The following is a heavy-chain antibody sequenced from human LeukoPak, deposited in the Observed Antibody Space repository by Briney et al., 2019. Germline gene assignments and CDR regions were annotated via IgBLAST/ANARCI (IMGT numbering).Heavy chain of an antibody. CDR2: ISAYNGNT. J-gene: IGHJ4*02. V-gene: IGHV1-18*01. Sequence: GASVKVSCKASGHTFTSYGISWVRQAPGQGLEWMGWISAYNGNTNYAQKLQGRVTMTTDTSTSTDYMELRRLRSDDTDVYYCARDSPFDSGYYYVAGSDFDYWGQGTLVTVSS. CDR1: GHTFTSYG. CDR3: ARDSPFDSGYYYVAGSDFDY. D-gene: IGHD3-22*01.